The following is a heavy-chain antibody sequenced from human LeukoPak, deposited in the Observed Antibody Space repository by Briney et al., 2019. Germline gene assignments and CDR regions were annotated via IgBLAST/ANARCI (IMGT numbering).Heavy chain of an antibody. D-gene: IGHD3-10*01. CDR2: ISYDGSNK. Sequence: GGSLRLSCAASGFTFSSYAMHWARQAPGKGREWVAVISYDGSNKYYADSVKGRFTISRDNSKNTLYLQMNSLRAEDTAVYYCARSGDYGSGEDYYYYYGMDVWGQGTTVTVSS. V-gene: IGHV3-30*04. CDR1: GFTFSSYA. CDR3: ARSGDYGSGEDYYYYYGMDV. J-gene: IGHJ6*02.